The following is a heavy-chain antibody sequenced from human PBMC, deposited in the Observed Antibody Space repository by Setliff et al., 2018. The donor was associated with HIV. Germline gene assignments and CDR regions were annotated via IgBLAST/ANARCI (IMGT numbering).Heavy chain of an antibody. Sequence: PGESLKISCQGSGYNFVDYSFAWVRQVPGKGLEWMGIIYPVDSETRYSPSFQGQVTISADRSINTAYLQCSSLKASDTAMYYCARLGGICSGGSCTALAYTMDVWGQGTTVTVSS. CDR2: IYPVDSET. J-gene: IGHJ6*02. CDR3: ARLGGICSGGSCTALAYTMDV. D-gene: IGHD2-15*01. CDR1: GYNFVDYS. V-gene: IGHV5-51*01.